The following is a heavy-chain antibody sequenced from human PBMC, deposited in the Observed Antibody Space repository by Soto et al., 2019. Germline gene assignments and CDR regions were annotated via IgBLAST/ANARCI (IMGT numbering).Heavy chain of an antibody. J-gene: IGHJ4*02. CDR1: GGSLSSYY. V-gene: IGHV4-59*12. CDR2: IYYSGST. CDR3: ARDKITGLFDY. D-gene: IGHD2-8*02. Sequence: SETLSLTCTVSGGSLSSYYWSWIRQTPGKGLEWIGYIYYSGSTNYNPSLKSRVTISVDTSKNQFSLKLSSVTAADTAVYYCARDKITGLFDYWGQGTLVTVSS.